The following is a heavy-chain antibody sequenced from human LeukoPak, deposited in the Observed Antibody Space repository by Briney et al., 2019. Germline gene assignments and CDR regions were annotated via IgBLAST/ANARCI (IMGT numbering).Heavy chain of an antibody. CDR2: ISSSSSYI. J-gene: IGHJ4*02. V-gene: IGHV3-21*01. CDR3: ARGGGSSWYSLAI. D-gene: IGHD6-13*01. Sequence: PGGSLRLSCAASGFTFSSYSMNWVRQAPGKGLEWVSSISSSSSYIYYADSVKGRFTISRDNAKNSLYLQMNSLRAEDTAVYYCARGGGSSWYSLAIWGQGTLVTVSS. CDR1: GFTFSSYS.